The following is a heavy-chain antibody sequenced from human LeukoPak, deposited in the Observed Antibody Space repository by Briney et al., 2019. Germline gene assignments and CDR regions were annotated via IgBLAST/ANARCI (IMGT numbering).Heavy chain of an antibody. V-gene: IGHV3-53*01. CDR2: IYSGGST. Sequence: GGSLRLSCAASGFTVSSNDMSWVRQAPGKGLEWVSVIYSGGSTYYADSVKGRFTISRDNSKNTLYLQLNSLRAEDTAVYYCASVAHDYGDYGGMDVWGKGTSVTVSS. CDR3: ASVAHDYGDYGGMDV. J-gene: IGHJ6*04. D-gene: IGHD4-17*01. CDR1: GFTVSSND.